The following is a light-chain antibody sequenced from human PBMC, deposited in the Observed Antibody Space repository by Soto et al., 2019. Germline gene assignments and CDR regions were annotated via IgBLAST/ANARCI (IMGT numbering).Light chain of an antibody. CDR1: QSVSSSY. CDR3: QQYGSSRT. J-gene: IGKJ1*01. CDR2: GAS. V-gene: IGKV3-20*01. Sequence: EIVLTQSPGTLSLSPGERATLSCRASQSVSSSYLAWYQQKPGQAPRLLIYGASSRATGIPDRFSGSGSGIYFTLTISGLGPEYFAVYYCQQYGSSRTFGQGTKVEIK.